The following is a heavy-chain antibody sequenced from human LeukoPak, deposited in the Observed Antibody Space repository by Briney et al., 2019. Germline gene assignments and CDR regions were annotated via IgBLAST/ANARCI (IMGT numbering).Heavy chain of an antibody. Sequence: SETLSLTCTVSGGSISSYYWSWIRQPAGKGLEWIGRIYTSGSTNYNPSLKSRVTMSVDTSKNQFSLKLSSVTAADTAVYYCAREALYGSGSYLYYYYMDVWGKGTTVTISS. CDR1: GGSISSYY. J-gene: IGHJ6*03. V-gene: IGHV4-4*07. CDR3: AREALYGSGSYLYYYYMDV. CDR2: IYTSGST. D-gene: IGHD3-10*01.